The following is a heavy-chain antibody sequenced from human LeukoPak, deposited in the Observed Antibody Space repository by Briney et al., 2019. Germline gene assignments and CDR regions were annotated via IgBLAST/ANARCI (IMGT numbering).Heavy chain of an antibody. V-gene: IGHV3-11*03. J-gene: IGHJ4*02. CDR3: ARSRGLDF. CDR1: GFTFNDYY. CDR2: ISGSSGYT. Sequence: GGSLRLSCAASGFTFNDYYMSWIRQAPGKGLEWVSYISGSSGYTEYADSVKGRFTISRDNAKNSLYLQMNSLRAEDTALYYCARSRGLDFWGQGTLVTVSS.